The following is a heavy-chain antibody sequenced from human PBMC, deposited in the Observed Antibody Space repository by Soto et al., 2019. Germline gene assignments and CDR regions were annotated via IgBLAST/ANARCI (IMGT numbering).Heavy chain of an antibody. V-gene: IGHV1-46*01. CDR3: ANANSGSYLYGMDV. D-gene: IGHD1-26*01. J-gene: IGHJ6*02. CDR2: INPSGGYT. CDR1: GYSFTSHY. Sequence: ASVKVSCKAIGYSFTSHYMHWVRQAPGQGLEWLGIINPSGGYTTYAQRFLGRVTMTSDTSTSTVYMELSSLRSEDTAVYYCANANSGSYLYGMDVWGQGTTVTVS.